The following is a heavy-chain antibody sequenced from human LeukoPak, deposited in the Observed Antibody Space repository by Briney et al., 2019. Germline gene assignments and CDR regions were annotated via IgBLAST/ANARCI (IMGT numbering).Heavy chain of an antibody. V-gene: IGHV1-69*05. CDR2: IIPIFGTA. D-gene: IGHD4-17*01. CDR1: GGTFSSYA. J-gene: IGHJ4*02. CDR3: ARYGDFGFDY. Sequence: SVKVSCKASGGTFSSYAISWVRQAPGQGPEWMGRIIPIFGTANYAQKFQGRVTITTDESTSTAYMELSSLRSEDTAVYYCARYGDFGFDYWGQGTLVTVSS.